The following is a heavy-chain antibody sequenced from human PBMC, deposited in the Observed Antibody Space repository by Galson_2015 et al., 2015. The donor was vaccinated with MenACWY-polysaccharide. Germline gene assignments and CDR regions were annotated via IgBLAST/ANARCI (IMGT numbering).Heavy chain of an antibody. CDR3: ARSRGLDY. D-gene: IGHD3-16*01. CDR2: ISSSGSYI. J-gene: IGHJ4*02. V-gene: IGHV3-21*01. Sequence: SLRLSCAASGFTFSTYTMNWVRQAPGKGLEWVSSISSSGSYIYYADSVKGRFTISRDNAKNSLYLQTNSLRAEDTAVYYCARSRGLDYWGQGTLVTVSS. CDR1: GFTFSTYT.